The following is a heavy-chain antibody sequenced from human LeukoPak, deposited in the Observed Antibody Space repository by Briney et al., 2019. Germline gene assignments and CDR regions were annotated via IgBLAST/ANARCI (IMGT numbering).Heavy chain of an antibody. J-gene: IGHJ2*01. CDR3: ARQTGFRYWHFDL. Sequence: GESLKISCKGFGYSFTSYWIAWVRQMPGKGLEWMGVIYPGDSDTTYSPSFQGQVTISADKSISTVYLQWSSLRASDTAMYYYARQTGFRYWHFDLWGRGTLVTVSS. D-gene: IGHD3-3*01. CDR2: IYPGDSDT. CDR1: GYSFTSYW. V-gene: IGHV5-51*01.